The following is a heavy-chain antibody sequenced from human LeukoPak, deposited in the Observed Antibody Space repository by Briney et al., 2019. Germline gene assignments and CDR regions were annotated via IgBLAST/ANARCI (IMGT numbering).Heavy chain of an antibody. D-gene: IGHD6-19*01. J-gene: IGHJ4*02. CDR2: INSGGTT. Sequence: SGGSLRLSCAASGFTVSSKYMAWVRQAPGKGLEWVSFINSGGTTNYADSVKGRFTISRDYSKNTLNLQMSSQRVEDTAVYYCATIVSDSSGWYHFDHWGQGALVTVSS. V-gene: IGHV3-66*01. CDR1: GFTVSSKY. CDR3: ATIVSDSSGWYHFDH.